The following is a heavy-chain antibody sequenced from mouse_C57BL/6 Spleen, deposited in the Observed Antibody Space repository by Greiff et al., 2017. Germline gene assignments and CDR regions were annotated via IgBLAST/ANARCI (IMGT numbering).Heavy chain of an antibody. D-gene: IGHD2-1*01. J-gene: IGHJ4*01. CDR1: GYAFSSYW. Sequence: VQLQQSGAELVKPGASVKISCKASGYAFSSYWLNWVKQRPGKGLEWIGQIYPGDGDTNYNGKFKVKATLTADKSSSTAYMQLISLTSEDSAVYFCAIGGNYYAMDYWGQGTSVTVSS. CDR2: IYPGDGDT. V-gene: IGHV1-80*01. CDR3: AIGGNYYAMDY.